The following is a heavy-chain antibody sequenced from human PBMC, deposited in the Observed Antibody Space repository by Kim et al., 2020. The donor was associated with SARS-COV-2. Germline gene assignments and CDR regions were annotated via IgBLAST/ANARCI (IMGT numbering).Heavy chain of an antibody. Sequence: RFTISRDNSKNTLYLQMNSLRAEDTAVYYCARVFQRLKTACIGDFDGFDIWGQGTMVTVSS. J-gene: IGHJ3*02. CDR3: ARVFQRLKTACIGDFDGFDI. D-gene: IGHD6-13*01. V-gene: IGHV3-30*07.